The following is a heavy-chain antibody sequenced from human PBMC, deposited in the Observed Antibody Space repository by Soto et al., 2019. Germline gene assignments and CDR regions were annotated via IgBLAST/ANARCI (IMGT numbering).Heavy chain of an antibody. Sequence: QVQLVESGGGVVQPGRSLRLSCAASGFTFSSYAMHWVRQAPGKGLEWVAVISYDGSNKYYADSVKGRFTISRDNSKNTLYLQMNSLRAEDTAVYYCARADSSGYYRYGMDVWGQGTGHRLL. D-gene: IGHD3-22*01. V-gene: IGHV3-30-3*01. CDR1: GFTFSSYA. CDR2: ISYDGSNK. CDR3: ARADSSGYYRYGMDV. J-gene: IGHJ6*02.